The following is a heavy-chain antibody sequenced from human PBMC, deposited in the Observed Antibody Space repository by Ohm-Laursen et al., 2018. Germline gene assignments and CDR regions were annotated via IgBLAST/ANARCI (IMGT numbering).Heavy chain of an antibody. CDR2: ISGSGGST. CDR1: GFIFSRYA. J-gene: IGHJ6*02. CDR3: ARGIPLYGMDV. D-gene: IGHD2-2*02. V-gene: IGHV3-23*01. Sequence: LSLTCAAPGFIFSRYAMTWVRQAPGKGLEWVSAISGSGGSTYYADSVKGRFTISRDNAKNSLYLQMNSLRAEDAAIYYCARGIPLYGMDVWGQGTTVTVSS.